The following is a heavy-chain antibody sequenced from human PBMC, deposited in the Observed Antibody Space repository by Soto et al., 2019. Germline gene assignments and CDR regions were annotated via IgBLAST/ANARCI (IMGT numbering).Heavy chain of an antibody. D-gene: IGHD6-6*01. CDR2: IWYDGSNK. Sequence: QVQMVESGGGVVQPGRSLRLSCAASGFTFSSYDMHWVRQAPGKGLEWVAVIWYDGSNKYYADSVKGRFTISRDNSKNTLYMQMNSLRAEDTAVYYCARSIVERRDAFDIWGQGTVVTVSS. V-gene: IGHV3-33*01. CDR1: GFTFSSYD. J-gene: IGHJ3*02. CDR3: ARSIVERRDAFDI.